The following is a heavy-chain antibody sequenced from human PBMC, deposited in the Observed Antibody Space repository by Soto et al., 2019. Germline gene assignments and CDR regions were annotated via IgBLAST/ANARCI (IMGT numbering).Heavy chain of an antibody. D-gene: IGHD6-19*01. CDR2: ISYDGSNR. CDR1: GFTFGDFG. V-gene: IGHV3-30*18. Sequence: QVQLVESGGGVVQPGRSLRLSCAASGFTFGDFGMHWVRQAPGKGLEWVAVISYDGSNRYHVDAVKGRFTVSRDNSKDALFLQMNSLRVEDTATYYCAKGPTYGIGWYHGVFDYWGQGTEVTVSS. J-gene: IGHJ4*02. CDR3: AKGPTYGIGWYHGVFDY.